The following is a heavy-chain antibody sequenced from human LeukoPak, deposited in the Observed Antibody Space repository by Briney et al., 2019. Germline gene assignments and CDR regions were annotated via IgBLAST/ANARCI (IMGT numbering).Heavy chain of an antibody. CDR3: ARVRKGNRQYYYYYMDV. D-gene: IGHD1-14*01. J-gene: IGHJ6*03. CDR2: IYYSGST. V-gene: IGHV4-39*07. Sequence: SETLSLTCTVSGGSISSSSYYWGWIRQPPGKGLEWIGSIYYSGSTYYNPSLKSRVTISVDTSKNQFSLKLSSVTAADTAVYYCARVRKGNRQYYYYYMDVWGKGTTVTISS. CDR1: GGSISSSSYY.